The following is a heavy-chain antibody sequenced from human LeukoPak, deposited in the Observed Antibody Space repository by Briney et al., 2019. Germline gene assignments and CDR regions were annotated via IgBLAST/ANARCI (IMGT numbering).Heavy chain of an antibody. D-gene: IGHD3-10*01. CDR2: ISDSGTST. CDR3: AKGVSGYGSGRPFDY. CDR1: GFTFSSYA. Sequence: QSGGSLRLSCAASGFTFSSYAMIWVRQAPGKGLEWVSLISDSGTSTYYPDSVKGRFTISRDNSKNTVYLQMNSLRAEDTAVYYCAKGVSGYGSGRPFDYWGQGTLVTVSS. V-gene: IGHV3-23*01. J-gene: IGHJ4*02.